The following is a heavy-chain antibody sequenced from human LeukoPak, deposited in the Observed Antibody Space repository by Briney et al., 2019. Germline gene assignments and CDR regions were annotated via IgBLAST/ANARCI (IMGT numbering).Heavy chain of an antibody. CDR1: GFTFTSYA. D-gene: IGHD3-22*01. Sequence: GGSLRLSCAASGFTFTSYAMRWVRQAPGKGLGWVSTISGGGGSTYYADFVKGRFTISRDNSKNMLYLQMSGLRAEDTAVYYCAKDSSIGSSGYCYVAYWGQGTLVTVSS. CDR2: ISGGGGST. CDR3: AKDSSIGSSGYCYVAY. J-gene: IGHJ4*02. V-gene: IGHV3-23*01.